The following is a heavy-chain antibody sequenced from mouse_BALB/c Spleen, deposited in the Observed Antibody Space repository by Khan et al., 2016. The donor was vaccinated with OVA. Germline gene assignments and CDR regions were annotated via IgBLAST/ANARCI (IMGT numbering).Heavy chain of an antibody. CDR2: IWGDGST. J-gene: IGHJ4*01. Sequence: VELVESGPGLVAPSQSLSITCTVSGFSLNGYGVNWVRQPPGKGLEWLGMIWGDGSTDYNSALKSRLSISKDKSKSQVFLKMNSLQTDDTAMYYSARAYNGNYREAKDYWGQGTSVTVSS. D-gene: IGHD2-10*01. V-gene: IGHV2-6-7*01. CDR1: GFSLNGYG. CDR3: ARAYNGNYREAKDY.